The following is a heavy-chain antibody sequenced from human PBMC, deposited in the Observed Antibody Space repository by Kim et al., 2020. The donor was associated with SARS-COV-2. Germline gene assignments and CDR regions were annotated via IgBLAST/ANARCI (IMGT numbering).Heavy chain of an antibody. CDR1: GYTFTSYA. D-gene: IGHD4-17*01. CDR2: INAGNGNT. V-gene: IGHV1-3*01. J-gene: IGHJ4*02. CDR3: ARVRYGGNPERSYFDY. Sequence: ASVKVSCKASGYTFTSYAMHWVRQAPGQRLEWMGWINAGNGNTKYSQKFQGRVTITRDTSASTAYMELSSLRSEDTAVYYCARVRYGGNPERSYFDYWGQGTLVTVSS.